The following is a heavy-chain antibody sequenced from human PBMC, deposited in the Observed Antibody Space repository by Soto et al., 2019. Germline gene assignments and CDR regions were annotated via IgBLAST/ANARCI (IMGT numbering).Heavy chain of an antibody. D-gene: IGHD3-10*01. V-gene: IGHV4-30-4*01. Sequence: PSETLSLTCTVSGGSISSGDYYWSWIRQPPGKGLEWIGYIYYSGSTYYNPSLKSRVTISVDTSKNQFSLKLSSVTAADTVVYYGARTLWFGQLFFDYWGQGTLVPVSS. J-gene: IGHJ4*02. CDR3: ARTLWFGQLFFDY. CDR2: IYYSGST. CDR1: GGSISSGDYY.